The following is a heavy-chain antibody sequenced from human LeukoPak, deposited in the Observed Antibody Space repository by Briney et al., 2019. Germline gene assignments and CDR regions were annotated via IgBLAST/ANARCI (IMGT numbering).Heavy chain of an antibody. D-gene: IGHD3-3*01. CDR2: IYYSGST. J-gene: IGHJ5*02. CDR3: ARDLTIDNP. CDR1: GGSISSGGYY. Sequence: SETLSLTCAVSGGSISSGGYYWSWIRQPPGKGLEWIGYIYYSGSTNYNPSLKSRVTISVDTSKNQFSLKLSSVTAADTAVYYCARDLTIDNPWGQGTLVTVSS. V-gene: IGHV4-61*08.